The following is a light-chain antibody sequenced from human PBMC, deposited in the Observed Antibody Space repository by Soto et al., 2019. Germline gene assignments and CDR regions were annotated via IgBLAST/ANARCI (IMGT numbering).Light chain of an antibody. J-gene: IGLJ1*01. CDR1: SSDVGAYNY. Sequence: QSALTQPASVSGSPGQSITISCTGTSSDVGAYNYVSWYQQHPGKAPKLMIYDVNSRPSGVSNRFSGSKSGNTASLTNSGLQAEDESDYYCSSYTTSGTRVFGTGTKVTVL. CDR2: DVN. V-gene: IGLV2-14*01. CDR3: SSYTTSGTRV.